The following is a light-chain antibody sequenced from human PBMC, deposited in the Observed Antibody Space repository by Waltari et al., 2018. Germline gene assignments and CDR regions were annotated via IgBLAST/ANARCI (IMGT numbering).Light chain of an antibody. J-gene: IGLJ1*01. Sequence: QSALTQPASVSGSPGQSITISCTGTTSDIGYYKYVSWYHQHPGKAPKLIIYDVSHRPAGVSDRFSGSKSGNTASLTISGLRAEDEAYYHCSSYSISSNYYVFGTGTTVTVL. CDR2: DVS. V-gene: IGLV2-14*03. CDR1: TSDIGYYKY. CDR3: SSYSISSNYYV.